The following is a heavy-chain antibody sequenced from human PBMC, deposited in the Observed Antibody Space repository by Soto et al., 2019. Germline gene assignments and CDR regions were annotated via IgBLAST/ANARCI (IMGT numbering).Heavy chain of an antibody. Sequence: SETLSLTCTVSGGSISSGDYYWSWIRQPPGKGLEWIGYIYYSGSTYYNPSLKSRVTISVDTSKNQFSLKLSSVTAADTAVYYCAREVYFHDYGDSSYCDYWGQGTLVTVSS. V-gene: IGHV4-30-4*01. CDR2: IYYSGST. D-gene: IGHD4-17*01. CDR3: AREVYFHDYGDSSYCDY. J-gene: IGHJ4*02. CDR1: GGSISSGDYY.